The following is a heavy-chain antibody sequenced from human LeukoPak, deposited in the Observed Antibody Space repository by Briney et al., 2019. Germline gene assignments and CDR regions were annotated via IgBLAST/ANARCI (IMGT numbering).Heavy chain of an antibody. Sequence: GESLQISCKGSGYSFTSYWIGWVRQLPGKGLEWMGIIYPGDSDTRYSPSFQGQVTISADKSISTAYLQWSSLKASDTALYYCARSGGGYCSGGSCYSGDNWFDPWGQGTLVTVSS. V-gene: IGHV5-51*01. CDR1: GYSFTSYW. CDR2: IYPGDSDT. J-gene: IGHJ5*02. CDR3: ARSGGGYCSGGSCYSGDNWFDP. D-gene: IGHD2-15*01.